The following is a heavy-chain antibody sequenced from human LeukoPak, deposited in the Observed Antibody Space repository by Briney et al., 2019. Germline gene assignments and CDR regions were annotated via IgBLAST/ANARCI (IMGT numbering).Heavy chain of an antibody. CDR1: GFTFSSYS. D-gene: IGHD3-10*01. Sequence: GGSLRLSCAASGFTFSSYSMNWVRQAPGKGLEWVSSISSSSSYIYYADSVKGRFTISRDNAKNSLYLQMNSLRAEDTAVYYCAKIPFAYYGSGSPPGYFDYWGQGTLVTVSS. V-gene: IGHV3-21*04. CDR2: ISSSSSYI. CDR3: AKIPFAYYGSGSPPGYFDY. J-gene: IGHJ4*02.